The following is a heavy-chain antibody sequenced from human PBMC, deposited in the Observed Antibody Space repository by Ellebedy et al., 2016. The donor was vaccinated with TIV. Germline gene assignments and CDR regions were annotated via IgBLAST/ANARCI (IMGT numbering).Heavy chain of an antibody. Sequence: SETLSLXCAVSGGSISSGDYYWSWIRQPPGKGLEWIGYIHYSGSTYYNPSLKSRVTVSVDTSKIQFSLKLSSVTAADTAVYYCAGDVDTAMAYWGQGTLVTVSS. CDR2: IHYSGST. D-gene: IGHD5-18*01. CDR1: GGSISSGDYY. V-gene: IGHV4-30-4*01. J-gene: IGHJ4*02. CDR3: AGDVDTAMAY.